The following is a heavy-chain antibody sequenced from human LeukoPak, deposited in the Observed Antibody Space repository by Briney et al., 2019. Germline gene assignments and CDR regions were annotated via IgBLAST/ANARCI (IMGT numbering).Heavy chain of an antibody. CDR1: GFTFSSYG. CDR2: IRYDGSNK. CDR3: IVVPAAMWGRYGMDV. Sequence: PGGSLRLSCAASGFTFSSYGMHWVRQAPGKGLEWVAFIRYDGSNKYYAESVKGRFTISRDNSKNTLYLQMNSLRAEDTAVYYCIVVPAAMWGRYGMDVWGQGTTVTVSS. D-gene: IGHD2-2*01. V-gene: IGHV3-30*02. J-gene: IGHJ6*02.